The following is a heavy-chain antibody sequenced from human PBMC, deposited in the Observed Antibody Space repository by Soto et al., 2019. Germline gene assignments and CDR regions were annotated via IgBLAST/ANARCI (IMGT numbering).Heavy chain of an antibody. D-gene: IGHD6-19*01. CDR3: TRNKVSGTFYFDY. CDR2: IIPIFGTA. Sequence: QVQLVQSGAEVKKPGSSVKVSCKASGGTFSSYAISGVRQAPGQGLEWMGGIIPIFGTANYAQKFQGRVTITADESTSTAYMELSSLRSGDTAIYYCTRNKVSGTFYFDYWGQGTLVTVSS. V-gene: IGHV1-69*01. CDR1: GGTFSSYA. J-gene: IGHJ4*02.